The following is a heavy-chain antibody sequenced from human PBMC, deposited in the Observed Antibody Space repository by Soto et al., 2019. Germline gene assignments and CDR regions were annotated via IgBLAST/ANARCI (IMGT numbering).Heavy chain of an antibody. J-gene: IGHJ4*02. CDR1: GGSISSNY. V-gene: IGHV4-59*01. Sequence: PSETLSLTCTVSGGSISSNYWTWIRQPPGKGLEWIGYVYNSGSTNYNPSLKSRVTISEDTSRSQFSLKVNSMTAADTAVYYCARYRREAVAGYTLDNWGQGILVTVSS. CDR2: VYNSGST. D-gene: IGHD6-13*01. CDR3: ARYRREAVAGYTLDN.